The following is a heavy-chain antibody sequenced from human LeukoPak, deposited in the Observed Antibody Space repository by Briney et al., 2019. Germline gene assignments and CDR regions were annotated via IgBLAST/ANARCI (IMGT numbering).Heavy chain of an antibody. CDR3: GRRKFSSPWSDP. V-gene: IGHV5-51*01. Sequence: GASLQISCKGSGDTFATSWIGWVRQLPGKGLEWMGVIYPGDSRTRYNPSFQGQVTISADRSINTAYLQWNSLKASDTAMYYCGRRKFSSPWSDPWGQGTLVTVSS. CDR2: IYPGDSRT. CDR1: GDTFATSW. J-gene: IGHJ5*02. D-gene: IGHD2-2*01.